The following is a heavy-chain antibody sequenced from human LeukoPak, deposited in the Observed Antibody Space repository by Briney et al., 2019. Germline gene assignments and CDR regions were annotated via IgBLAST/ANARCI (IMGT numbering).Heavy chain of an antibody. CDR1: GFTFRSYS. V-gene: IGHV3-21*01. J-gene: IGHJ4*02. CDR3: ARAVAYYYDSSGYYHDY. D-gene: IGHD3-22*01. Sequence: GGSLRLSCAASGFTFRSYSMNWVRQAPGKALEWVSSMSSSSSYIYYADSVKGRFTISRDDAKNSLYLQMNSLRTEDTAVYYCARAVAYYYDSSGYYHDYWGQGTLVTVSS. CDR2: MSSSSSYI.